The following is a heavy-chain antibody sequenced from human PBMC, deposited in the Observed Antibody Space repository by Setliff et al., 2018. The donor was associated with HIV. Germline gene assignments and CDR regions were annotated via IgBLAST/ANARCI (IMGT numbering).Heavy chain of an antibody. CDR2: VFSSGST. CDR1: GGSITSGFYY. CDR3: AGSWSGYPLSFGY. J-gene: IGHJ4*02. D-gene: IGHD3-3*01. V-gene: IGHV4-61*09. Sequence: TLSLTCTVSGGSITSGFYYWTWIRQPAGKGLEWIGHVFSSGSTNYNPSLKSRVTVSIDTSKNQFSLELSSVTAADTAVYYCAGSWSGYPLSFGYWGQGTLVTVSS.